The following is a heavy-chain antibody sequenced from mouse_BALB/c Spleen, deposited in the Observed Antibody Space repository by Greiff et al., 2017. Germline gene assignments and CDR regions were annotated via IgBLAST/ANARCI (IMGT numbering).Heavy chain of an antibody. J-gene: IGHJ3*01. Sequence: VKLMESGAELVRPGSSVKISCKASGYAFSSYWMNWVKQRPGQGLEWIGQIYPGDGDTNYNGKFKGKATLTADKSSSTAYMQLSSLTSEDSAVYFCARPYGSSYQAWFAYWGQGTLVTVSA. CDR1: GYAFSSYW. CDR2: IYPGDGDT. D-gene: IGHD1-1*01. CDR3: ARPYGSSYQAWFAY. V-gene: IGHV1-80*01.